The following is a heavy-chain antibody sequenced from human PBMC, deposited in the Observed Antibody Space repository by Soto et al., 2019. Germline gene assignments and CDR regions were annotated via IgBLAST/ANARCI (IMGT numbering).Heavy chain of an antibody. D-gene: IGHD3-16*01. CDR1: CGSISSYY. V-gene: IGHV4-59*12. CDR3: ATHNSFPNGLDF. CDR2: IYHSGNT. J-gene: IGHJ3*01. Sequence: SETLSLTCTVSCGSISSYYWSWIRQPPGKGLEWIGYIYHSGNTFYNPSLESRVTISVDRSKNRFSLKLTSVTAADTAVYYCATHNSFPNGLDFWGQGTMVTVS.